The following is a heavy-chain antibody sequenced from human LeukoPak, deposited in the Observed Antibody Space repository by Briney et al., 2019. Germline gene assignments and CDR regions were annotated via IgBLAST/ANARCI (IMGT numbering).Heavy chain of an antibody. J-gene: IGHJ3*02. CDR3: ARVNCGGDCYSHDAFDI. CDR2: ISSSGSTI. CDR1: GFTFSSYE. D-gene: IGHD2-21*02. Sequence: GGSLRLSCAASGFTFSSYEMNWVRQAPGKGLEWVSYISSSGSTIYYADSVKGQFTISRDNAKNSLYLQMNSLRAEDTAVYYCARVNCGGDCYSHDAFDIWGQGTMVTVSS. V-gene: IGHV3-48*03.